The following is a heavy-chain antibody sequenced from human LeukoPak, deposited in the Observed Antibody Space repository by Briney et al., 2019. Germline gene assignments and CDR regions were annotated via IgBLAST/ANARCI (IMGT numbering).Heavy chain of an antibody. Sequence: GGSLRLSCAASGFTFSSYGMHWVRQAPGKGLEWVAVISYDGVNKYYSDSVKGRFTIYRDNSKTTLYLQMNSLRAEDTAVYYCAKDPSTYYDYVWGTSIDYWGQGTLVTVSS. CDR2: ISYDGVNK. CDR1: GFTFSSYG. CDR3: AKDPSTYYDYVWGTSIDY. V-gene: IGHV3-30*18. D-gene: IGHD3-16*01. J-gene: IGHJ4*02.